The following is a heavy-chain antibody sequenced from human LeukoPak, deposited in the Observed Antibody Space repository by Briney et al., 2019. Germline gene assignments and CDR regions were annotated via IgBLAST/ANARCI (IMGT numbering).Heavy chain of an antibody. CDR1: GYTFTGYY. D-gene: IGHD3-10*01. CDR3: ARDTGWGMVVRGDQPGAFDI. Sequence: VASVKVSCKASGYTFTGYYMHWVRQAPGQGLEWMGWINPNSGGTNYAQKLQGRVTMTTDTSTSTAYMELRSLRSDDTAVYYCARDTGWGMVVRGDQPGAFDIWGQGTMVTVSS. CDR2: INPNSGGT. V-gene: IGHV1-2*02. J-gene: IGHJ3*02.